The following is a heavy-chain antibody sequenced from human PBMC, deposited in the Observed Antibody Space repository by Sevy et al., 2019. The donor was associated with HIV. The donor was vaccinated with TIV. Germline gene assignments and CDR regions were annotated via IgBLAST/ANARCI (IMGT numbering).Heavy chain of an antibody. V-gene: IGHV1-18*01. CDR1: GYTFTRYG. CDR2: SSAYNGTT. J-gene: IGHJ6*02. CDR3: ARDRNNYDSSGYPKGIDV. Sequence: ASVKVSCKASGYTFTRYGISWVRQAPGQGLEWMGWSSAYNGTTNYAQKLQGRVTMTTDTSTSTAYMELGRLRSDDTAVYYCARDRNNYDSSGYPKGIDVWGHGTTVTVSS. D-gene: IGHD3-22*01.